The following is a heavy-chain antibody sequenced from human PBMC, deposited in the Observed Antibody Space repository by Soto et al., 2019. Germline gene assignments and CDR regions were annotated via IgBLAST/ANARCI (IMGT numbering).Heavy chain of an antibody. Sequence: ASVKVSCKASGYTFTSYGISWVRQAPGHALEWMGWISAYNGNTNYAQKLQGRVTMTTDTSTSTASMELRSLRSDDTAVYYCARDGTAARYFQHWGQGTLVTVSS. CDR3: ARDGTAARYFQH. CDR1: GYTFTSYG. CDR2: ISAYNGNT. D-gene: IGHD2-2*01. J-gene: IGHJ1*01. V-gene: IGHV1-18*01.